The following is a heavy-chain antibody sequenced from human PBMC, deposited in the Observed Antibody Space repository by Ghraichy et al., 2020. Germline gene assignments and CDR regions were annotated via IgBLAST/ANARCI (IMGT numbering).Heavy chain of an antibody. CDR1: GGSISSYY. CDR3: ARDFRNDFWSGYYKKTYYYYYGMDV. V-gene: IGHV4-59*01. J-gene: IGHJ6*02. D-gene: IGHD3-3*01. Sequence: SETLSLTCTVSGGSISSYYWSWIRQPPGKGLEWIGYIYYSGSTNYNPSLKSRVTISVDTSKNQFSLKLSSVTAADTAVYYCARDFRNDFWSGYYKKTYYYYYGMDVWGQGTTVTVSS. CDR2: IYYSGST.